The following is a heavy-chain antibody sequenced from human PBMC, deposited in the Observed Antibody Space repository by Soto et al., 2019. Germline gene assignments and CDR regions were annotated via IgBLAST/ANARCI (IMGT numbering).Heavy chain of an antibody. CDR2: INAANGDT. D-gene: IGHD1-20*01. V-gene: IGHV1-3*01. CDR3: VRRHVSGAGMDWFDP. Sequence: ASVKVSCKASGYTFTSYGIHWVRQAPGQRLEWMGWINAANGDTNYSQKFQGRVTITRDTSASTAYMELSSLRSEDTAVYYCVRRHVSGAGMDWFDPWGQGTLVTVSA. J-gene: IGHJ5*02. CDR1: GYTFTSYG.